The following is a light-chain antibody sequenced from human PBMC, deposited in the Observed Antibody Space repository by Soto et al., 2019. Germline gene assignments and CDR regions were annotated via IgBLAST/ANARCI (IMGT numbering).Light chain of an antibody. Sequence: DIQMTQSPSTLSASVGDSVTITCRASQSISPWLAWYQQKPGKAPTLLIYKASSLEGGVPSRFSGSGSGTDFNITIGSRQADDFATYYCQEYNTYPLAFGGGTTVEIK. CDR1: QSISPW. CDR3: QEYNTYPLA. V-gene: IGKV1-5*03. CDR2: KAS. J-gene: IGKJ4*02.